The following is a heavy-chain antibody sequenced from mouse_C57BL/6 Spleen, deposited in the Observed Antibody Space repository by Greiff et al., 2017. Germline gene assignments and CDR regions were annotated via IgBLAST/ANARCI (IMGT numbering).Heavy chain of an antibody. J-gene: IGHJ4*01. CDR1: GYTFTDYY. V-gene: IGHV1-26*01. CDR2: SNPNNGGT. Sequence: VQLQQSGPELVKPGASVKISCKASGYTFTDYYMNWVKQSHGKSLEWIGDSNPNNGGTSYNQKFKGKATLTVDKSSSTAYMELRSLTSEDSAVYYCARRPDYYAMDYWGQGTSVTVSS. CDR3: ARRPDYYAMDY.